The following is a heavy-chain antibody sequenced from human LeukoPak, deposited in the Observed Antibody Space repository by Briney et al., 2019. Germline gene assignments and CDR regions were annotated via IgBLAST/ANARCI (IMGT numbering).Heavy chain of an antibody. D-gene: IGHD6-6*01. J-gene: IGHJ5*02. CDR3: ARATDEGIIIAARSGFDP. Sequence: SQTLSLTCAISGDSVSSNSAAWNWIRQSPSRGLEWLGRTYYRSKWYNDYAVSVKSRITINPDTSKNQFSLQLNSVTPEDTAVYYCARATDEGIIIAARSGFDPWGQGTLVTVSS. V-gene: IGHV6-1*01. CDR1: GDSVSSNSAA. CDR2: TYYRSKWYN.